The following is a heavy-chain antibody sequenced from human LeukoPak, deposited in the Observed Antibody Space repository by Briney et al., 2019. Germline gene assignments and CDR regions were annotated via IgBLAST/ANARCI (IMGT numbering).Heavy chain of an antibody. Sequence: GGSLSLFCAPSGFTFSRYWMLWVRQAPGGAVVWVSRADYDGSDTSYADSVRGRFTISRDNAKNTLYLQMNSLSAEDTAVYYCATLAAAGTNYWGQGTLVTVSS. D-gene: IGHD6-13*01. CDR3: ATLAAAGTNY. CDR2: ADYDGSDT. J-gene: IGHJ4*02. CDR1: GFTFSRYW. V-gene: IGHV3-74*01.